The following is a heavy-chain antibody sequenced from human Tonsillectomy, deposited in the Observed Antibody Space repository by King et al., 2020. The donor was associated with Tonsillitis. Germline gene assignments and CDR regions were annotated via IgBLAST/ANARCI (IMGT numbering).Heavy chain of an antibody. CDR2: IYSDEST. CDR1: GFTVSSNY. Sequence: VQLVVSGRGLVQPGGSLRLSCAASGFTVSSNYMSWVRQAPGKGLEWVSVIYSDESTYYEDSVRGRFVISRHSSKYTLYLQMNSLRTEDTAVYYCASSPSGSSDGGMDVWGQGTTVTVSS. D-gene: IGHD1-26*01. J-gene: IGHJ6*02. CDR3: ASSPSGSSDGGMDV. V-gene: IGHV3-53*04.